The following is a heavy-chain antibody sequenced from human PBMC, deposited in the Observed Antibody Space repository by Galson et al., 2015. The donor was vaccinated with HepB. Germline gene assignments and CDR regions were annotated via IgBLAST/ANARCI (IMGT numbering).Heavy chain of an antibody. V-gene: IGHV3-64D*06. Sequence: SLRLSCAASGFTFSAYAMQWVRQAPGKGLQYVSAISDNGADTYYADSVKGRFTISRDNSKNTLYLQMRSLKSEDTAIYYCVKGSGGPYGWRYYHNCVQGTLVTAS. CDR2: ISDNGADT. CDR1: GFTFSAYA. D-gene: IGHD3-10*01. J-gene: IGHJ4*02. CDR3: VKGSGGPYGWRYYHN.